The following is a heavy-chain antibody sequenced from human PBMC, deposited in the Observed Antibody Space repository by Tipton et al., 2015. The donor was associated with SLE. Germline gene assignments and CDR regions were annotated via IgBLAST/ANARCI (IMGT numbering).Heavy chain of an antibody. CDR3: ARRSGTVDF. CDR2: SHQSGTT. J-gene: IGHJ4*02. V-gene: IGHV4-34*01. D-gene: IGHD1-7*01. CDR1: GGSFSGYY. Sequence: TLSLTCAVYGGSFSGYYWSWIRQPPGKGLEWIGESHQSGTTNYHPSFKSRVTISVDTSKNQFSLRLSSVTAADTAAYYCARRSGTVDFWGQGTLVTVSS.